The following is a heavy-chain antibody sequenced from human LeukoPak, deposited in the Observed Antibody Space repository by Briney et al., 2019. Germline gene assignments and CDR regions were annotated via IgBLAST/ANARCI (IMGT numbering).Heavy chain of an antibody. D-gene: IGHD6-13*01. J-gene: IGHJ2*01. V-gene: IGHV1-69*05. CDR3: ARDSTPSWSSSWYVGWSGWYFDL. CDR2: IIPIFGTA. Sequence: GASVKVSCKASGGTFSSYAISWVRQAPGQGLEWMGGIIPIFGTANYAQKFQGRVTITTDESTSTAYMELSSLRSEDTAVYYCARDSTPSWSSSWYVGWSGWYFDLWGRGTLVTVSS. CDR1: GGTFSSYA.